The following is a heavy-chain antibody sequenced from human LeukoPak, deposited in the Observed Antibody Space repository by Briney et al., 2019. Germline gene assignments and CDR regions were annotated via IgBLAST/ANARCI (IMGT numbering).Heavy chain of an antibody. D-gene: IGHD6-13*01. CDR3: ARDRGEKIGQQLVVYYYMDV. CDR2: INPNSGGT. J-gene: IGHJ6*03. CDR1: GYTFTGYY. V-gene: IGHV1-2*02. Sequence: ASVKVSCTASGYTFTGYYMHWVRQPPGQGLEWMGWINPNSGGTNYAQKFQGRVTMTRDTSISTAYMELSRLRADDTAVYYCARDRGEKIGQQLVVYYYMDVWGKGTTVTVSS.